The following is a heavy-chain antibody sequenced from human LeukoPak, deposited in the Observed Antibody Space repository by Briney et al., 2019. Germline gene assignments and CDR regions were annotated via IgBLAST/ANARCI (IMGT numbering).Heavy chain of an antibody. D-gene: IGHD3-22*01. CDR3: ARDGYYYDSSGSGYYFDY. CDR1: GFTFSSYA. J-gene: IGHJ4*02. CDR2: ISYDGSNK. Sequence: GRSLRLFCAASGFTFSSYAMHWVRQAPGKGLEWVAVISYDGSNKYYADSVKGRFTISRDNSKNTLYLQMNSLRAEDTAVYYCARDGYYYDSSGSGYYFDYWGQGTLVTVSS. V-gene: IGHV3-30*04.